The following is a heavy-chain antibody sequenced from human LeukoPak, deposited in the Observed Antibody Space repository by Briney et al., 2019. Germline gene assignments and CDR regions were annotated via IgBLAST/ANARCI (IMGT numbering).Heavy chain of an antibody. J-gene: IGHJ4*02. CDR2: INAGNCNT. CDR3: ARDFSGYYYYFDY. Sequence: MGWINAGNCNTKYSQKFQGRVTITRDTSASTAYMELSSLRSEDTAVYYCARDFSGYYYYFDYWGQGTLVTVSS. V-gene: IGHV1-3*01. D-gene: IGHD3-22*01.